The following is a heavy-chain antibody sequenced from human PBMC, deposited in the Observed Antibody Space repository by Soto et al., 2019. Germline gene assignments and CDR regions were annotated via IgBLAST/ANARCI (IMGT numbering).Heavy chain of an antibody. J-gene: IGHJ6*02. D-gene: IGHD3-3*01. CDR3: ARAFWGIFGAVPGYYGMDV. CDR1: GDSVSSNSAA. CDR2: TYYRSKWYN. V-gene: IGHV6-1*01. Sequence: SQTLSLTCAISGDSVSSNSAAWNWIRQSPSRGLEWLGRTYYRSKWYNDYAVSVKSRITINPDTSKNQFSLQLNSVTPEDTAVYYCARAFWGIFGAVPGYYGMDVWGQGTTVTVSS.